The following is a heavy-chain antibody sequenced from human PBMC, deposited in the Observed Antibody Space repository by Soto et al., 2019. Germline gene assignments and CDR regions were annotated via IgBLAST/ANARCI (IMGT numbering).Heavy chain of an antibody. CDR1: GFLFNTYS. CDR2: ISHDGNNQ. J-gene: IGHJ4*02. V-gene: IGHV3-30-3*01. CDR3: AKATTNGGWFNPFDS. Sequence: PGGSLRLSCAASGFLFNTYSMQWVRQAPGKGLEWVAAISHDGNNQQYADSVKGRFTISRDNSRNTLFLQMNSLTADDTAVYYCAKATTNGGWFNPFDSWGQGALVTVSS. D-gene: IGHD6-19*01.